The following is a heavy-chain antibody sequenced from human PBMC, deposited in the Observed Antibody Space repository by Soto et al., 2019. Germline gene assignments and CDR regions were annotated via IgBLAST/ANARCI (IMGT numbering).Heavy chain of an antibody. Sequence: PGGSLRLSCAASGFTFSSYAMSWVRQAPGKGLEWVSAISGSGGSTYYADSVKGRFTISRDNSKNTLYLQMNSLRAEDTAVYYCAKGDVTMVRGVITLDYYYYYGMDVWGQGTTVTVSS. J-gene: IGHJ6*02. CDR2: ISGSGGST. D-gene: IGHD3-10*01. CDR3: AKGDVTMVRGVITLDYYYYYGMDV. V-gene: IGHV3-23*01. CDR1: GFTFSSYA.